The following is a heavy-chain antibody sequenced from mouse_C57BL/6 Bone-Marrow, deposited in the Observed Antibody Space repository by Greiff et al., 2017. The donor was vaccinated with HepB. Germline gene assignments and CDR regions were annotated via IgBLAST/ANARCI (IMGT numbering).Heavy chain of an antibody. CDR1: GYAFSSSW. Sequence: VQLQQSGPELVKPGASVKISCKASGYAFSSSWMNWVKQRPGKGLEWIGRIYPGDGDTNYNGKFKGKATLTADKSSSTAYMQLSSLTSEDSAVYFCARPPTVVAKDYAMDYWGQGTSVTVSS. D-gene: IGHD1-1*01. CDR3: ARPPTVVAKDYAMDY. J-gene: IGHJ4*01. V-gene: IGHV1-82*01. CDR2: IYPGDGDT.